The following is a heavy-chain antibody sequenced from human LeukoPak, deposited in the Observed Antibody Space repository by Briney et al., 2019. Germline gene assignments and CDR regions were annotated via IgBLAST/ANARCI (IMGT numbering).Heavy chain of an antibody. V-gene: IGHV1-2*06. Sequence: ASVKVSCKASGYTFTGYYMHWVRQAPGQGLEWMGRINPNSGGTNYAQKFQGRVTMTRATSISTAYMELSRLRSDDTAVYYCARGYDILTGYSPFDYWGQGTLVTVSS. CDR3: ARGYDILTGYSPFDY. D-gene: IGHD3-9*01. CDR1: GYTFTGYY. CDR2: INPNSGGT. J-gene: IGHJ4*02.